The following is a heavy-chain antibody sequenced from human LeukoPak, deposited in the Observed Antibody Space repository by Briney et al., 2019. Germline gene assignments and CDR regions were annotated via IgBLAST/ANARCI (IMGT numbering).Heavy chain of an antibody. CDR3: ARDGTPSYTSGWVYMDA. CDR2: ISGSGGST. V-gene: IGHV3-21*04. CDR1: GFTFSSYS. D-gene: IGHD6-19*01. Sequence: GGSLRLSCAASGFTFSSYSMNWVRQAPGKGLEWVSAISGSGGSTYYADSVEGRFTISRDNAKNSLFLQMNSLRGEDTAVYYCARDGTPSYTSGWVYMDAWGKGTTVTISS. J-gene: IGHJ6*04.